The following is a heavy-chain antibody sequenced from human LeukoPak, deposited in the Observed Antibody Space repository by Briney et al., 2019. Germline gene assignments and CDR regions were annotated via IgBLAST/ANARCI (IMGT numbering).Heavy chain of an antibody. D-gene: IGHD3-22*01. V-gene: IGHV4-59*04. Sequence: SETLSLTYTVSGGSISSYYWSWIRQPPGKGLECIGNIYYAGSTYYNPSLKSRVTISVDTSKNQFSLRLSSVTAADTAVYYCARISGGHYYAIDYWGQGTLVTVSS. CDR1: GGSISSYY. CDR3: ARISGGHYYAIDY. CDR2: IYYAGST. J-gene: IGHJ4*02.